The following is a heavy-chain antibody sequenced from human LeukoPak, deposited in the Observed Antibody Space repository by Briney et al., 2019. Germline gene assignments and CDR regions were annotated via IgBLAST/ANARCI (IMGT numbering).Heavy chain of an antibody. V-gene: IGHV4-39*01. CDR2: IHYSGST. J-gene: IGHJ4*02. D-gene: IGHD5-24*01. CDR1: GGSISSSNYY. Sequence: PSETLSLTCTVSGGSISSSNYYWGWIRQPPGKGLEWIESIHYSGSTYYNPSLKSRVTISVDTSKNQVSLKLTSVTAADTAAYYCARLRWLQLGYFDYWGQGTLVTVSS. CDR3: ARLRWLQLGYFDY.